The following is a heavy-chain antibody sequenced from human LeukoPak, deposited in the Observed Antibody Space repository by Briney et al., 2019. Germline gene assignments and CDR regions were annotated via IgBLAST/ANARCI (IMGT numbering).Heavy chain of an antibody. J-gene: IGHJ4*02. CDR1: GGSISSYY. CDR2: IYYSGST. V-gene: IGHV4-59*08. D-gene: IGHD3-10*01. Sequence: PSETLSLTCTVSGGSISSYYWSWIRQPPGKGLEWVGYIYYSGSTYYNPSLKSRVTISVDTSKNQFSLKLSSVTAADTAVYYCARLWFGDYFDYWGQGTLVTVSS. CDR3: ARLWFGDYFDY.